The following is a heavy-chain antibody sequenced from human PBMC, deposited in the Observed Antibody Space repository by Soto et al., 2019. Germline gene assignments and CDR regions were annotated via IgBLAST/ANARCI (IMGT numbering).Heavy chain of an antibody. CDR2: IFPYYNTL. Sequence: QAQVVQSGAEVRKPGSSVKLSCKASEGTFNSYAIAWVRQAPGQGLEWMGGIFPYYNTLNYAQKFQDRVTITADDSTNTVYMELSSLRSDDTAVYFCASGASRWYPYGFDSWAQGTLVTVSS. D-gene: IGHD6-13*01. CDR1: EGTFNSYA. CDR3: ASGASRWYPYGFDS. J-gene: IGHJ4*02. V-gene: IGHV1-69*01.